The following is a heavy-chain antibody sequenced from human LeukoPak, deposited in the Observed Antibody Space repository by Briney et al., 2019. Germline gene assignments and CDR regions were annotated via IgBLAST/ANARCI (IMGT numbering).Heavy chain of an antibody. CDR1: GGSIRNYY. J-gene: IGHJ5*02. D-gene: IGHD2-2*01. V-gene: IGHV4-4*07. Sequence: SETLSLTCIVSGGSIRNYYWNWIRQPAGKGLEWMGRIYTSGSTDYNPSLKTRVTMSLDTSKNQFSLEMSSVTAADTAVYYCARDKMYQLPHNWFEPWGQGTLVTASS. CDR2: IYTSGST. CDR3: ARDKMYQLPHNWFEP.